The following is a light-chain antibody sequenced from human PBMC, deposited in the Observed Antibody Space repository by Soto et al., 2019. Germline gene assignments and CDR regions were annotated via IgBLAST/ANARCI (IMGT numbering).Light chain of an antibody. CDR2: HVN. Sequence: QSALTQPRSVSGSPGQSVTISCTGTSNNIGAYTFVSWYQQHPGKAPNLIIYHVNKRPSGVPDRFSGSESGNTASLTISGLQAEDESDYYCSAYGGNADVVFGGGTKLTVL. CDR3: SAYGGNADVV. V-gene: IGLV2-11*01. J-gene: IGLJ2*01. CDR1: SNNIGAYTF.